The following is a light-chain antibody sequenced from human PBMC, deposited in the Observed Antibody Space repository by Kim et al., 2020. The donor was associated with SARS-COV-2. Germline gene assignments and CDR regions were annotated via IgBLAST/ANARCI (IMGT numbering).Light chain of an antibody. V-gene: IGLV3-21*04. CDR3: QVWDSSSDHRV. J-gene: IGLJ3*02. Sequence: APGETARITCGGNNIGSTSVHWYQQKPGQAPGLVIYYDSDRPSGIPERFSGSNSGNTATLTISRVEAGDEADYYCQVWDSSSDHRVFGGGTQLTVL. CDR2: YDS. CDR1: NIGSTS.